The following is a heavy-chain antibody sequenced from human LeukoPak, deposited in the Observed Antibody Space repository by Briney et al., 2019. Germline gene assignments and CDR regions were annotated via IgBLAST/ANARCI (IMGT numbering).Heavy chain of an antibody. CDR3: TRRSSAAGRQYFDY. Sequence: GGSLRLSCAASGFTFSSYAMHWVRQAPGKGLEWVGRIKSETDGGTTDYAAPVKGTFTISRDDSENTLYLQMNSLKTEDTAVYYCTRRSSAAGRQYFDYWGQGTLVTVSS. CDR2: IKSETDGGTT. CDR1: GFTFSSYA. V-gene: IGHV3-15*07. J-gene: IGHJ4*02. D-gene: IGHD6-13*01.